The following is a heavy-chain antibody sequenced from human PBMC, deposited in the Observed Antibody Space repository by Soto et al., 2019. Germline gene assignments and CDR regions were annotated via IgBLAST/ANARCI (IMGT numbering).Heavy chain of an antibody. Sequence: EVQLLESGGGLVQHGGSLRLSCAASGFTFSSYDMSWVRQAPGKGLEWVSAISGSGGSTYYADSVKGRFTISRDNSKNTLNQQMNSLSAEDTAVYYCAKVSEFGYYFDYWGQGALVTVSS. D-gene: IGHD3-10*01. V-gene: IGHV3-23*01. CDR3: AKVSEFGYYFDY. CDR1: GFTFSSYD. CDR2: ISGSGGST. J-gene: IGHJ4*02.